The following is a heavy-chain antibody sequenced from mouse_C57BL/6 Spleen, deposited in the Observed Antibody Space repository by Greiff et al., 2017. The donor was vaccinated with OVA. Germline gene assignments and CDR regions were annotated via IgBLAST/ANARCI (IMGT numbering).Heavy chain of an antibody. V-gene: IGHV1-15*01. J-gene: IGHJ4*01. D-gene: IGHD1-3*01. CDR2: IDPETGGT. Sequence: QVQLQQSGAELVRPGASVTLSCKASGYTFTDYEMHWVKQTPVHGLEWIGAIDPETGGTAYNQKFKGKAILTADKSSSTAYMELRSLTSEDSAVYYCTRWGALYAMDYWGQGTSVTVSS. CDR1: GYTFTDYE. CDR3: TRWGALYAMDY.